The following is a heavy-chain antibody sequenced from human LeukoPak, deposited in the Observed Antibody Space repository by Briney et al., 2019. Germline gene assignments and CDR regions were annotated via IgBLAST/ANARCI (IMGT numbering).Heavy chain of an antibody. Sequence: KSRGSLRLSCAASGFTFSSYSMNWVRQAPGKGLEWVSSISSSSSYIYYADSVKGRSTISRDNAKNSLYLQMNSLRAEDTAVYYCARDPYSSNFDYWGQGTLVTVSS. V-gene: IGHV3-21*01. CDR3: ARDPYSSNFDY. J-gene: IGHJ4*02. CDR2: ISSSSSYI. D-gene: IGHD6-13*01. CDR1: GFTFSSYS.